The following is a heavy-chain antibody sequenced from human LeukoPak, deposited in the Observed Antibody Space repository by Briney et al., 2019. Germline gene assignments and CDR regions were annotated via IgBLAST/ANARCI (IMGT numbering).Heavy chain of an antibody. Sequence: GGSLRLSCAASGFTFSSYAMSWVRQAPGKGLEWVSAISGSGGSTYYADSVKGRFTISRDNSKNTLYLQMNSLRAEDTAVYYCAKVRSDILTGYRDYWGQGTLVTVSS. CDR1: GFTFSSYA. CDR3: AKVRSDILTGYRDY. V-gene: IGHV3-23*01. J-gene: IGHJ4*02. CDR2: ISGSGGST. D-gene: IGHD3-9*01.